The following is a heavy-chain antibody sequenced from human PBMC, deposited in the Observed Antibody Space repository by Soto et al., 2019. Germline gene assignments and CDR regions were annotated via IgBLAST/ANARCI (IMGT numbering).Heavy chain of an antibody. CDR1: GFTFSSYG. J-gene: IGHJ6*02. V-gene: IGHV3-30*18. CDR3: AKATMIVVAGMDV. CDR2: ISYDGSNK. D-gene: IGHD3-22*01. Sequence: PGGSLRLSCAASGFTFSSYGMHWVRQAPGKGLEWVAVISYDGSNKYYADSVKGRFTISRDNSKNTLYLKMNSLRAEDTAVYYCAKATMIVVAGMDVWGQGTTVTVSS.